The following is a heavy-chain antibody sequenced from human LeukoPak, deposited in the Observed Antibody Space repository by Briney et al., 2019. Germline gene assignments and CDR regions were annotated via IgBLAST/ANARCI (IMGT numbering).Heavy chain of an antibody. Sequence: SETLSLTCTVSGGSISSGSYYWGWIRQPPGKGLEWIGSMYYTGSTYYNPSLKSRVTISLDTSKNQYSLKLNSVTAADTAVYYCARGALDIWGQGTMVTVSS. J-gene: IGHJ3*02. CDR1: GGSISSGSYY. V-gene: IGHV4-39*07. CDR3: ARGALDI. CDR2: MYYTGST.